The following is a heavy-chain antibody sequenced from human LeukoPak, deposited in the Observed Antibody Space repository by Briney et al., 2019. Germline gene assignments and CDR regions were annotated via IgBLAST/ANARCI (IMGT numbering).Heavy chain of an antibody. V-gene: IGHV4-39*07. Sequence: PSETLSLTCTVSGGSISCSNYYWGWIRQPPGKGLEWIGSIYYSGSTFFNPSLKSRVTISVDTSKSQFSLKLTSVTAADTAVYYCAREGPYYDFWGGYRGRGYNWFDPWGQGTLVTVSS. CDR3: AREGPYYDFWGGYRGRGYNWFDP. D-gene: IGHD3-3*01. J-gene: IGHJ5*02. CDR2: IYYSGST. CDR1: GGSISCSNYY.